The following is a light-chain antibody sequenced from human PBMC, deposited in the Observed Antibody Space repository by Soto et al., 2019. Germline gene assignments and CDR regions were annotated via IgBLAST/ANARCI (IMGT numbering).Light chain of an antibody. CDR2: GAS. CDR3: QQYKDWPTT. Sequence: EIVMTESPGTLSVSPGERVTLSCRASQSVGTNLAWSQQKPGQAPRLLVYGASTRATGIPARFSGSGAGTDFTLTITSLQSEDFGVYFCQQYKDWPTTFGQGTKVDIK. CDR1: QSVGTN. J-gene: IGKJ1*01. V-gene: IGKV3-15*01.